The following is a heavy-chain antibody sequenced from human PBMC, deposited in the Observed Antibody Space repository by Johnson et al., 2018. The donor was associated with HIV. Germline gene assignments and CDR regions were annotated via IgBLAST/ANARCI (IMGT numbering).Heavy chain of an antibody. Sequence: QVQLVESGGGVVQPGGSLRLSCAASGFTFSSYGMHWVRQAPGKGLEWVAFIRYDGSNKYYADSVKGRFTISRDNSKNTLYLQMNRLRAEDTAVYYCAKDGIINSSGWYGAVDIWGQVTMVTVSS. CDR2: IRYDGSNK. J-gene: IGHJ3*02. CDR1: GFTFSSYG. V-gene: IGHV3-30*02. CDR3: AKDGIINSSGWYGAVDI. D-gene: IGHD6-19*01.